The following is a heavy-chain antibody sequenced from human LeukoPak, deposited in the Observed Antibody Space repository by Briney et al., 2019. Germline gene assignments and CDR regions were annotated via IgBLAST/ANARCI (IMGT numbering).Heavy chain of an antibody. CDR1: GGSFSGYH. CDR2: INPSGST. J-gene: IGHJ6*03. CDR3: ARGRHDITMIVVVMTSVSYYLDV. Sequence: SETLSLTCAVYGGSFSGYHWTWIRQSPGKGLEWIGDINPSGSTYYNPSLESRLTISVDTSKNQFSLKLRSVTAADTAVYYCARGRHDITMIVVVMTSVSYYLDVWGKGTTVTIS. D-gene: IGHD3-22*01. V-gene: IGHV4-34*01.